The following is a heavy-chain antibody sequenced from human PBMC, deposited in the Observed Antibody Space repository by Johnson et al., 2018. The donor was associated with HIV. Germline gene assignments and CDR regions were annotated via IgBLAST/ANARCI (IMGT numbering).Heavy chain of an antibody. J-gene: IGHJ3*01. V-gene: IGHV3-30-3*02. CDR3: AKPPSMGADAFDV. CDR1: GFTFSSYA. Sequence: QVLLVESGGGVVQPGRSLRLSCAASGFTFSSYAMHWVRQAPGKGLEWVAVISYDGSNEYYADSVKGRFTISRDNSKNTLYLQMNSLRAEDTAVYYCAKPPSMGADAFDVWGQGTMVTVSS. D-gene: IGHD3-16*01. CDR2: ISYDGSNE.